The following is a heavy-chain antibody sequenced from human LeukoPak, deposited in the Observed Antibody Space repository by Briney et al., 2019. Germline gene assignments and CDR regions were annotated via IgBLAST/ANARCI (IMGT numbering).Heavy chain of an antibody. J-gene: IGHJ2*01. CDR3: VSDRGDGGYAESNGYPTFDL. D-gene: IGHD5-24*01. V-gene: IGHV4-30-4*01. Sequence: SETLSLTCTVSGGSINSGDYYWSWIRQPPGKGLEWIGYIYYSGDTDYNPSLKSRVTISVDRSKNQFSLKLSSVTAADTAVYYCVSDRGDGGYAESNGYPTFDLWGRGTLVTVSS. CDR2: IYYSGDT. CDR1: GGSINSGDYY.